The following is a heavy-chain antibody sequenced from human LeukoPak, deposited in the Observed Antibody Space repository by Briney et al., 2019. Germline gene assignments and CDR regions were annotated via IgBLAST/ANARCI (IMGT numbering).Heavy chain of an antibody. Sequence: PSETLSLTCTVSGYSISSGYYWGWIRQPPGQGLEWSGSIYHSGSTYYNPSLKSRVTISVDTPKNQFSLKLSSVTAADTAVYYCARLSSGDGVPLDYWGQGTLVTVSS. D-gene: IGHD6-19*01. CDR3: ARLSSGDGVPLDY. CDR2: IYHSGST. CDR1: GYSISSGYY. V-gene: IGHV4-38-2*02. J-gene: IGHJ4*02.